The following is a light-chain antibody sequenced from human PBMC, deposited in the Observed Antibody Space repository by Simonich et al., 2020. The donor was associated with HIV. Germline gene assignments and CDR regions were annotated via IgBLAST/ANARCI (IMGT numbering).Light chain of an antibody. Sequence: NFMLTQPHSVSESPGKTVTISCTRSSGSIASNSVQWYQQRPGSAPTTVIYDDNLRPSGVTDRFSGSIDSSSNSASLTISGLKTEDEADYYCQSYDNSNLVFGGGTKLTVL. J-gene: IGLJ3*02. CDR1: SGSIASNS. V-gene: IGLV6-57*03. CDR3: QSYDNSNLV. CDR2: DDN.